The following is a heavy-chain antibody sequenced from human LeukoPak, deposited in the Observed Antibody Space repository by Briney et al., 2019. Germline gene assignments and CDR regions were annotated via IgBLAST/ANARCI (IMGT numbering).Heavy chain of an antibody. CDR1: GASINDYY. V-gene: IGHV4-59*12. Sequence: SETLSLTCSVSGASINDYYWSWIRQPPGEGLQWIGYVSYSGTTNYSPSLKSRLSISVDMSKNQFSLKLSSVTAADTAVYYCARDYPSGGFDSWGQGTLVTVSS. CDR3: ARDYPSGGFDS. CDR2: VSYSGTT. J-gene: IGHJ4*02.